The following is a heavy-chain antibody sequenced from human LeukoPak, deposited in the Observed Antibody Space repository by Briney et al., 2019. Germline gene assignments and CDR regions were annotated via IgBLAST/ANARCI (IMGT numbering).Heavy chain of an antibody. CDR2: INPNSGGT. CDR3: ARATFDAYNWFDP. CDR1: GYTFTSYY. V-gene: IGHV1-2*02. J-gene: IGHJ5*02. D-gene: IGHD2/OR15-2a*01. Sequence: ASVKVSCKASGYTFTSYYMHWVRQAPGQGLEWMGWINPNSGGTNYAQKFQGRVTMTRDTSISTAYMELSRLRSDDTAVYYCARATFDAYNWFDPWGQGTLVTVSS.